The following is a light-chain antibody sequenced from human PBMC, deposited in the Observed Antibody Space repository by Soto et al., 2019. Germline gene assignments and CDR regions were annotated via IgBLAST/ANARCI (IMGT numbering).Light chain of an antibody. CDR1: QTISGSH. V-gene: IGKV3-20*01. J-gene: IGKJ1*01. CDR3: QQYGGSRT. CDR2: GAS. Sequence: DIVLTQSPGTLSLSPGERATLSCRASQTISGSHIAWYQQSPGQAPRLLIWGASNRATGIPDRFSGSGSGTDFTLTISSLEPGDFAVYYCQQYGGSRTFGQGTRVEIK.